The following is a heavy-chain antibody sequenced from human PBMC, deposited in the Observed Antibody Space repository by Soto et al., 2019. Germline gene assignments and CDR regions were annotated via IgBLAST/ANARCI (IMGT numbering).Heavy chain of an antibody. CDR3: ASDYYYGSGSYYNALGY. V-gene: IGHV4-59*01. J-gene: IGHJ4*02. Sequence: SETLSLTCTVSGGSISSYYWSLIRQPLGKGLEWIGYIYYSGSTNYNPSLKSRVTISVDTSKNQFSLKLSSVTAADTAVYYCASDYYYGSGSYYNALGYWGQGTLVTVS. CDR2: IYYSGST. D-gene: IGHD3-10*01. CDR1: GGSISSYY.